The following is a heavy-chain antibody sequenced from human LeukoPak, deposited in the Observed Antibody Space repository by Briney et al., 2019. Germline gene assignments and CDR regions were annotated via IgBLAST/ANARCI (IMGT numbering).Heavy chain of an antibody. CDR1: GFTFSSYA. CDR2: ISYDGSNK. CDR3: ARAEQQLGRYYYYYGMDV. J-gene: IGHJ6*02. Sequence: GGSLRLSCAASGFTFSSYAMHWDRQAPGKGLEWVAVISYDGSNKYYADSVKGRFTISRDNSKNTLYLQMNSLRAEDTAVYYCARAEQQLGRYYYYYGMDVWGQGTTVTVSS. V-gene: IGHV3-30-3*01. D-gene: IGHD6-13*01.